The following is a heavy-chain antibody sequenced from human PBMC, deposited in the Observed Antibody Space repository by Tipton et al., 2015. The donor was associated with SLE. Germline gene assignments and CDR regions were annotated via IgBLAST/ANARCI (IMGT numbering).Heavy chain of an antibody. D-gene: IGHD2-2*01. Sequence: GSLRLSCAASGFTFSSYWMHWVRQAPGKGLAWVSRINSDGSSTSYADSVKGRFTISRDNAKNTLYLQMNSLRAEDTAVYYCARDGPQLLDYWGQGTLVTVSS. CDR1: GFTFSSYW. V-gene: IGHV3-74*01. J-gene: IGHJ4*02. CDR3: ARDGPQLLDY. CDR2: INSDGSST.